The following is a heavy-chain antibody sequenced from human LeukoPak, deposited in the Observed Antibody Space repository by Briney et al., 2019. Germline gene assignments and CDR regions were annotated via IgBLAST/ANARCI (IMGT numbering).Heavy chain of an antibody. D-gene: IGHD6-19*01. Sequence: PGGSLRLSCAASGVTFRSDTLNWVRQAPGKGLEWVSSISSGSTYIYNADSVKGRFTISRDNAKNSLYLQMNSLRAEDTAVYYCASDGHIAVAGQDWFDPWGQGTLVTVSS. CDR3: ASDGHIAVAGQDWFDP. J-gene: IGHJ5*02. CDR2: ISSGSTYI. CDR1: GVTFRSDT. V-gene: IGHV3-21*06.